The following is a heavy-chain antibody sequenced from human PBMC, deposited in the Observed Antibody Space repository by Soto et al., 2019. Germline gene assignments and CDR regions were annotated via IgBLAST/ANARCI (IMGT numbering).Heavy chain of an antibody. J-gene: IGHJ6*02. V-gene: IGHV1-2*02. Sequence: ASVKVSCKASGYTFTGYYMHWVRQAPGQGLEWMGWINPNSGGTNYAQKFQGRVTMTRDTSTSTAYMELSRLRSDDTAVYYCARDQSYYYDSSGYYNRTNGMDVWGQGTTVTDSS. CDR1: GYTFTGYY. D-gene: IGHD3-22*01. CDR2: INPNSGGT. CDR3: ARDQSYYYDSSGYYNRTNGMDV.